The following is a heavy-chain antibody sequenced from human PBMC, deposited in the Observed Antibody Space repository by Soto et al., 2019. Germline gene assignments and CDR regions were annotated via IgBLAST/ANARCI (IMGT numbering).Heavy chain of an antibody. V-gene: IGHV3-48*01. Sequence: GGSLRLSCAASGFTFSSYSMNWVRQAPGKGLEWVSYISSSSSTIYYAVSVKVRFTISSDIAKNLLYLQMNSLRAEDTAVYYFARDGAYYYGSGSYDAFDIWGQGTMVTVSS. CDR1: GFTFSSYS. J-gene: IGHJ3*02. CDR2: ISSSSSTI. D-gene: IGHD3-10*01. CDR3: ARDGAYYYGSGSYDAFDI.